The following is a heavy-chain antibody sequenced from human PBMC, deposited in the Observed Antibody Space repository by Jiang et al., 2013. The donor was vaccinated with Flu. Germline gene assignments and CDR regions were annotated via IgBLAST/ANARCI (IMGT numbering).Heavy chain of an antibody. CDR2: ISNTGHA. D-gene: IGHD5-12*01. J-gene: IGHJ4*02. CDR1: GGYIGSGNYY. Sequence: GLVKPSQTLSLTCTVSGGYIGSGNYYCSWIRQHPGKGLEYIGYISNTGHAYYNPSFKSRVTMSVDTSESQFSLRMTSVTAADTAVYYCARVRYSGYEFDFWGQG. CDR3: ARVRYSGYEFDF. V-gene: IGHV4-31*03.